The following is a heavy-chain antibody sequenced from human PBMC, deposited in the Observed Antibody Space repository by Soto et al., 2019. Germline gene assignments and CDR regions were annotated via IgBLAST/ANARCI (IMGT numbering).Heavy chain of an antibody. Sequence: PGGSLRLSCAASGFICSSYDMSWVRQAPGKGLEWVSTILVSGSTHYEDSVKGRFTISRDGPKNTLYLQMNSLTAGDTAVYYCAKATATGGGAFDICGQGTMVTVSS. CDR3: AKATATGGGAFDI. CDR2: ILVSGST. V-gene: IGHV3-23*01. J-gene: IGHJ3*02. CDR1: GFICSSYD. D-gene: IGHD2-8*02.